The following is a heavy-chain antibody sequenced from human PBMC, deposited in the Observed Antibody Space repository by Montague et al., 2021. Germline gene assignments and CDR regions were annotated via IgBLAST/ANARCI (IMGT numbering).Heavy chain of an antibody. J-gene: IGHJ5*01. CDR1: GFTFGGYS. Sequence: SLRLSCAASGFTFGGYSMTWVRQAPGRGLEWVSFISPSGDTFYAESVKGRFIVSRDNSNNALNLHLNSLRGEDSAIYYCVKTSSGTYDSWGPGTLVTVSS. CDR3: VKTSSGTYDS. CDR2: ISPSGDT. V-gene: IGHV3-23*01. D-gene: IGHD1-26*01.